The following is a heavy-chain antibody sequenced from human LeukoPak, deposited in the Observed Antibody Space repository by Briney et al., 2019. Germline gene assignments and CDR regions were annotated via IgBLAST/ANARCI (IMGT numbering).Heavy chain of an antibody. Sequence: SETLSLTCTVSGGSISSSSYYWGWIRQPPGKGLEWIGSIYYSGSTYYNPSLKSRVTISVDTSKNQFSLKLSSVTAADTAVYYCARDFLDYWGQGTLVTVSP. CDR1: GGSISSSSYY. V-gene: IGHV4-39*07. J-gene: IGHJ4*02. CDR2: IYYSGST. CDR3: ARDFLDY.